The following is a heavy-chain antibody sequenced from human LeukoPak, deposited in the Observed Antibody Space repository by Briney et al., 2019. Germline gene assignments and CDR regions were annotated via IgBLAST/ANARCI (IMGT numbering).Heavy chain of an antibody. CDR1: GFTFSSCE. Sequence: GGSLRLSCAASGFTFSSCEMNWVRQAPGKGLEWVSYISSSGSTIYYADSVKGRFTISRDNAKNSLYLQMNSLRAEDTAVYYCARVRVRGPPLNWGQGTLVTVSS. J-gene: IGHJ4*02. D-gene: IGHD3-10*01. V-gene: IGHV3-48*03. CDR2: ISSSGSTI. CDR3: ARVRVRGPPLN.